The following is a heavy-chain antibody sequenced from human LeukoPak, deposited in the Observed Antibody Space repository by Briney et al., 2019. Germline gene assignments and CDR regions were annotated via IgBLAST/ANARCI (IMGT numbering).Heavy chain of an antibody. J-gene: IGHJ4*02. D-gene: IGHD2-21*01. V-gene: IGHV1-2*02. CDR3: ARSFLAYCGGDCPPYFDY. CDR1: GYTFTGYY. Sequence: ASVKVSCKASGYTFTGYYMHWVRQAPGQGLEWMGWINPNSGGTNYAQKFQGRVTMTRVTSISTAYMELSRLRSDDTAVHYCARSFLAYCGGDCPPYFDYWGQGTLVTVSS. CDR2: INPNSGGT.